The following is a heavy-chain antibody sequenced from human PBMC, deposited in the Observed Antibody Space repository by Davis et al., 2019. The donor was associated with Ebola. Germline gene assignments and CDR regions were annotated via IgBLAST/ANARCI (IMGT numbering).Heavy chain of an antibody. Sequence: PGGSLRLSCGASGFTFETYAMNWVRQTPAKGLEWVAVIGGTDGLIHYADSVKGRFTISRDNSMNMVYLQMNSLRTEDTAIYYCVKESMNGYYDHWGQGTLVTVSS. J-gene: IGHJ4*02. CDR3: VKESMNGYYDH. CDR1: GFTFETYA. CDR2: IGGTDGLI. D-gene: IGHD3-22*01. V-gene: IGHV3-23*01.